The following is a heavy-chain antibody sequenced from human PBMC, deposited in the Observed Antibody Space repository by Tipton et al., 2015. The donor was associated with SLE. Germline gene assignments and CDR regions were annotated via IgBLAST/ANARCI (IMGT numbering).Heavy chain of an antibody. CDR3: ASGSGRSLVKS. CDR1: GGSISSNNYY. D-gene: IGHD2-15*01. CDR2: NYYSGST. J-gene: IGHJ5*02. Sequence: TLSLTCTVSGGSISSNNYYWGWIRPPPGKGLEWIGSNYYSGSTYYSPSLKSRLTISLDTSKNQFSLKLYSVTAADTAVYYCASGSGRSLVKSWGQGTLVTVSS. V-gene: IGHV4-39*01.